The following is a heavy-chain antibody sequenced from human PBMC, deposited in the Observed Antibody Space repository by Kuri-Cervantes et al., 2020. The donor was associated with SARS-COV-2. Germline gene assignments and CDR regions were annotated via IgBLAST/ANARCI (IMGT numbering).Heavy chain of an antibody. CDR3: ARAIAAADPTGWFDP. D-gene: IGHD6-13*01. V-gene: IGHV1-8*01. Sequence: ASVKVSCKTPETTFPNYDINWVRQATGRGLEWMGMVKTNSGNTLYAQIFQGRVTMTRDTSTTTAYMELSSLRSEDTAVYYCARAIAAADPTGWFDPWGQGTLVTVSS. J-gene: IGHJ5*02. CDR1: ETTFPNYD. CDR2: VKTNSGNT.